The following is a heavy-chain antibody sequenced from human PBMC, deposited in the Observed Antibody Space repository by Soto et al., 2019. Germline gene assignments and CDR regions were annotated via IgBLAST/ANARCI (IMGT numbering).Heavy chain of an antibody. Sequence: QVQLQESGPGLVKPSETLSLTCTVSGDSITGYYWTWIRQPAGKGLEWIGRIYTSGTTSYSPSLKSRVTMSLDTSKNHFSLRLTSVTAADTAVYYCARDTVGISSPGVYWGRGTLVTVSS. CDR2: IYTSGTT. J-gene: IGHJ4*02. D-gene: IGHD4-17*01. CDR3: ARDTVGISSPGVY. V-gene: IGHV4-4*07. CDR1: GDSITGYY.